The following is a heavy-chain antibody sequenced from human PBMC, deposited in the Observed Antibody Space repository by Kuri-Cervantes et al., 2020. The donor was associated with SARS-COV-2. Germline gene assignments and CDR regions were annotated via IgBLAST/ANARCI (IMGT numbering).Heavy chain of an antibody. J-gene: IGHJ2*01. CDR1: GFIFSNYG. V-gene: IGHV3-23*03. D-gene: IGHD4-23*01. Sequence: GESLKISCAASGFIFSNYGMGWVRQAPGKGLEWVSVIYVRSRDTKYADSVRGRFTVARDDSKKTLYPQMNSLRAEDTAVYYCAKDSGLGNSLWYFDLWGRGTLVTVSS. CDR3: AKDSGLGNSLWYFDL. CDR2: IYVRSRDT.